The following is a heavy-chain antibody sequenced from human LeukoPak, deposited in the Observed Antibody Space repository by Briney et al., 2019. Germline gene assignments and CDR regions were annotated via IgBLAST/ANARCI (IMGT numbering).Heavy chain of an antibody. V-gene: IGHV4-59*08. CDR1: GGSFSGYY. J-gene: IGHJ4*02. CDR2: IYYSGST. CDR3: ARHGSYYITG. D-gene: IGHD1-26*01. Sequence: SETLSLTCAVYGGSFSGYYWSWIRQPPGKGLEWIGYIYYSGSTNYNPSLKSRVTISVDTSKNQLSLKLSSVTAADTAVYYCARHGSYYITGWGQGTLVTVSS.